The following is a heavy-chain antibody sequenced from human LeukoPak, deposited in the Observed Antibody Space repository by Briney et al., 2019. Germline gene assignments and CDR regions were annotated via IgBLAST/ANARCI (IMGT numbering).Heavy chain of an antibody. Sequence: GGSLRLSCAASGLTLSNAWMTWVRQAPGKGLEWVARIKSKSDGGIKDYAAPVKGTFTISRDDSENTVYLQMNGLKIEDTAVYYCATRRSGYFDSWGQGTLVFVSS. CDR2: IKSKSDGGIK. CDR3: ATRRSGYFDS. J-gene: IGHJ4*02. CDR1: GLTLSNAW. V-gene: IGHV3-15*01.